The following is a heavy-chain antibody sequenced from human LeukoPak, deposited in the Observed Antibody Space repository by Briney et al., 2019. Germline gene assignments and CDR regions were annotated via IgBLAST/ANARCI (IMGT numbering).Heavy chain of an antibody. D-gene: IGHD3-16*01. CDR2: ISSSSSYI. CDR1: GFTFSSYS. J-gene: IGHJ4*02. Sequence: GGSLRLSCAASGFTFSSYSMNWVRQAPGKGLEWVSSISSSSSYIYYADSVKGRFTISRDNAKNSLYLQMNSLRAEDTAVYYCARAPLGGNFDYWGQGTLVTVSS. CDR3: ARAPLGGNFDY. V-gene: IGHV3-21*01.